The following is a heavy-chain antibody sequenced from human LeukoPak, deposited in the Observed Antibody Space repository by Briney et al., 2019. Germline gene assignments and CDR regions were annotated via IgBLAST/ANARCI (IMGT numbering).Heavy chain of an antibody. CDR3: ATTMGHDYDDYHVGY. J-gene: IGHJ4*02. CDR2: INPNSGGT. CDR1: GYTFTGYY. Sequence: ASVKVSCKASGYTFTGYYMHWVRQAPGQGLEWMGWINPNSGGTNYAQKFQGRVTMTRDTSISTAYMELSRLRSDDTAVYYCATTMGHDYDDYHVGYWGQGTLVTVSS. D-gene: IGHD4-17*01. V-gene: IGHV1-2*02.